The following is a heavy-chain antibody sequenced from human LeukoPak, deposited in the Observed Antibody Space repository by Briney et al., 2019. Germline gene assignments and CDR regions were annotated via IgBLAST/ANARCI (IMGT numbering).Heavy chain of an antibody. CDR1: GGSISSSSYY. Sequence: SETLSLTCTVSGGSISSSSYYWGWIRQPPGKGLEWIGYIYYSGSTNYNPSLKSRVTISVDTSKNQFSLKLSSVTAADTAVYYCARVREYDILTGFRGMDVWGQGTTVTVSS. D-gene: IGHD3-9*01. CDR2: IYYSGST. J-gene: IGHJ6*02. CDR3: ARVREYDILTGFRGMDV. V-gene: IGHV4-61*05.